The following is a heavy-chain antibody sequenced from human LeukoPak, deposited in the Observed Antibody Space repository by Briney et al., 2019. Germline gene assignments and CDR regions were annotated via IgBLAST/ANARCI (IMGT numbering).Heavy chain of an antibody. Sequence: GASVKVSCKASAYTFTSYDISWVRQPPGQGLGLMGVISTYNDNTHYAQKLQGRVTMTTDTSTSTVYMELKSLRSDDTAVYYCARIQSRIIAARPGNPAFDYWGRGTLVTVSS. CDR1: AYTFTSYD. D-gene: IGHD6-6*01. CDR2: ISTYNDNT. CDR3: ARIQSRIIAARPGNPAFDY. J-gene: IGHJ4*02. V-gene: IGHV1-18*01.